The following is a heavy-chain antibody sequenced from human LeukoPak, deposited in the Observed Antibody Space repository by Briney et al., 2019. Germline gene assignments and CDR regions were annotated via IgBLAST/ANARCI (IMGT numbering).Heavy chain of an antibody. CDR3: ARTDIVVVVAATAFDY. Sequence: ASVKVSCKASGYTFTSYDINWVRQATGQGLEWMGWMNPNSGNTGYAQKFQGRVTMTRNTSTSTAYMELRSLRSDDTAVYYCARTDIVVVVAATAFDYWGQGTLVTVSS. D-gene: IGHD2-15*01. V-gene: IGHV1-8*01. CDR1: GYTFTSYD. J-gene: IGHJ4*02. CDR2: MNPNSGNT.